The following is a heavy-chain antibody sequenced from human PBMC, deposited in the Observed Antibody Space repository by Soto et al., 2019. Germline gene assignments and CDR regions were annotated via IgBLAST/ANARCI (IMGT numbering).Heavy chain of an antibody. J-gene: IGHJ6*02. CDR3: ARAWGGNIVVVPAAPEPPYYYYGMDV. CDR1: GGSISSYY. CDR2: IYYSGST. Sequence: SETLSLTCTVSGGSISSYYWSWIRQPPGKGLEWIGYIYYSGSTNYNPSLKSRVTISVDTSKNQFSLKLSSVTAADTAVYYCARAWGGNIVVVPAAPEPPYYYYGMDVWGQGTTVTVS. V-gene: IGHV4-59*01. D-gene: IGHD2-2*01.